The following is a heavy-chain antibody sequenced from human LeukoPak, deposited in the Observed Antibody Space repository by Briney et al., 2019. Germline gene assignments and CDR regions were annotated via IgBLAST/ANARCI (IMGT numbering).Heavy chain of an antibody. CDR1: GFTFSSYA. CDR2: ISGSGGST. CDR3: ARDLVGATDY. J-gene: IGHJ4*02. D-gene: IGHD1-26*01. Sequence: GGSLRLSCAASGFTFSSYAVSWVRQAPGKGLEWVSAISGSGGSTYYADSVKGRFTISRDNSKNTLYLQMNSLRAEDTAVYYCARDLVGATDYWGQGTLVTVSS. V-gene: IGHV3-23*01.